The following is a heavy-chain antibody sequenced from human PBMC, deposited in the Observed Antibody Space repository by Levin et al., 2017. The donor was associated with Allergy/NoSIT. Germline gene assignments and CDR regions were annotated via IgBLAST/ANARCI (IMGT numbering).Heavy chain of an antibody. J-gene: IGHJ4*02. CDR2: INPSGGST. Sequence: GESLKISCKASGYTFTSYYMHWVRQAPGQGLEWMGIINPSGGSTSYAQKFQGRVTMTRDTSTSTVYMELSSLRSEDTAVYYCARGLAYSSSWYVFDYWGQGTLVTVSS. CDR3: ARGLAYSSSWYVFDY. D-gene: IGHD6-13*01. CDR1: GYTFTSYY. V-gene: IGHV1-46*01.